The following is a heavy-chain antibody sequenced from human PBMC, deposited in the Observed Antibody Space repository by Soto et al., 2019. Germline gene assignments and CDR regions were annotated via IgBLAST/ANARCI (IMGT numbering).Heavy chain of an antibody. Sequence: QVQLVESGGGVVQPGRSLRLSCAASGFTFSSYAMHWVRQAPGKGLEWVAVISYDGSNKYYADSVEGRFTISRDNSKNTRYLQTNILRPEDRAVYYCLKVGLNWNQNWYFDLSCRDSPVTVIS. D-gene: IGHD1-20*01. CDR2: ISYDGSNK. CDR1: GFTFSSYA. CDR3: LKVGLNWNQNWYFDL. J-gene: IGHJ2*01. V-gene: IGHV3-30-3*01.